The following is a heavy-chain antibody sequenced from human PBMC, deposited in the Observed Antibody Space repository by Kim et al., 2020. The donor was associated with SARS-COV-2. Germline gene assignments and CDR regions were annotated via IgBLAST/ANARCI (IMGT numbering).Heavy chain of an antibody. Sequence: GGSLRLSCAASGFTFSSYAMSWVRQAPGKGLEWVSAISGSGGSTYYADSVKGRFTISRDNSKNTLYLQMNSLRAEDTTVYYCAKASITMIVVAPDYWGQGALVAVSS. CDR2: ISGSGGST. V-gene: IGHV3-23*01. J-gene: IGHJ4*02. CDR3: AKASITMIVVAPDY. CDR1: GFTFSSYA. D-gene: IGHD3-22*01.